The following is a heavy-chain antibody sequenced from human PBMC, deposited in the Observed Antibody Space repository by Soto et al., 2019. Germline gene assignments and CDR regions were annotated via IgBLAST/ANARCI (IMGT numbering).Heavy chain of an antibody. CDR2: ISSGSSYI. D-gene: IGHD6-13*01. V-gene: IGHV3-21*01. CDR1: GFIFTGYN. J-gene: IGHJ4*02. Sequence: GGSLRLSCAASGFIFTGYNMNWVRQAPGKGLEWVSSISSGSSYIYYADSVKGRFTISRDNAKNSLYLQMNTLRAEDTALYYCARRRAAAGTLTFDYWGQGTRVTVSS. CDR3: ARRRAAAGTLTFDY.